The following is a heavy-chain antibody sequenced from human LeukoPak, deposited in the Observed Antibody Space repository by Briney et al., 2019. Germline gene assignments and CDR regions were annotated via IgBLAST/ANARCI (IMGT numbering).Heavy chain of an antibody. D-gene: IGHD4-23*01. J-gene: IGHJ4*02. CDR1: GGSISSGGYY. CDR3: ARGASATVVLSFDY. V-gene: IGHV4-31*03. Sequence: MTSETLSLTCTVSGGSISSGGYYWSWIRQHPGKGLEWIGYIYYSGSTYYNPSLKSRVTIPVDTSKNQFSLKLSSVTAADTAVYYCARGASATVVLSFDYWGQGTLVTVSS. CDR2: IYYSGST.